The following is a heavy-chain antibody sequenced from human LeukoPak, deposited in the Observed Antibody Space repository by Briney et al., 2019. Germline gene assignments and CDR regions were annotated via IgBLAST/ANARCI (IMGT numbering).Heavy chain of an antibody. CDR3: TRHHVDSSGFY. V-gene: IGHV3-73*01. CDR1: GFTFSGSA. Sequence: GGSLRLSCAASGFTFSGSAMHWVRQASGKGLEWVGRIRSKASSYATAYAASVKGRFTISRDDSKNTAYLQMNSLKTEDTAVYYCTRHHVDSSGFYWGQGTLVTVSS. D-gene: IGHD3-22*01. J-gene: IGHJ4*02. CDR2: IRSKASSYAT.